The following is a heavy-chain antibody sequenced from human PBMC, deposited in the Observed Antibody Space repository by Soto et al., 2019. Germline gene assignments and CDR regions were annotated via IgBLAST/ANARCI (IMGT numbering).Heavy chain of an antibody. CDR2: IRNKANHYTP. CDR1: GFIFSDHY. V-gene: IGHV3-72*01. D-gene: IGHD3-22*01. Sequence: EVHLVESGGGLVQPGGSLQLSCATSGFIFSDHYMEWVRQAPGKGLEWVGHIRNKANHYTPEYAAYVKGRFTISRDDSKNSLYLKINSLKSEDTAVYYCARGGPLDSIGYPGAFDFWGQGTLVTVSS. J-gene: IGHJ3*01. CDR3: ARGGPLDSIGYPGAFDF.